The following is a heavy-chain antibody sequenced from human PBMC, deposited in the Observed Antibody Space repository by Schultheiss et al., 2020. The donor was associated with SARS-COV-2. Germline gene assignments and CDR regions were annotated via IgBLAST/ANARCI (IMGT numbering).Heavy chain of an antibody. CDR2: INAGNGNT. V-gene: IGHV1-3*01. Sequence: ASVKVSCKASGYTFTSYAMHWVRQASGQRLEWMGWINAGNGNTKYSQEFQGRVTITRDTSASTAYMELSSLRSEDTAVYYCASADYYYYGMDVWGQGTTVTVSS. CDR3: ASADYYYYGMDV. CDR1: GYTFTSYA. J-gene: IGHJ6*02.